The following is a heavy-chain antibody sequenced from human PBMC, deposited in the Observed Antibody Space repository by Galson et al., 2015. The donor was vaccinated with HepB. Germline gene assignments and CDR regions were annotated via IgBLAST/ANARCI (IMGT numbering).Heavy chain of an antibody. V-gene: IGHV3-33*01. CDR2: TWYDGSEK. J-gene: IGHJ4*02. CDR1: GFTFNRFG. D-gene: IGHD1-7*01. CDR3: ARELALGTTIISDY. Sequence: SLRLSCAASGFTFNRFGMHWVRQAPGKGLEWVAVTWYDGSEKYYASSVKGRFSISSDNSRNTLYLQMNSLRAEDTAIYYCARELALGTTIISDYWGQGTLVTVSS.